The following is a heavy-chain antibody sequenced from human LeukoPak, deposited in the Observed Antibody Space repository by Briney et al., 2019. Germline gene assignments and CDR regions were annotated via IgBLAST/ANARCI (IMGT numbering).Heavy chain of an antibody. D-gene: IGHD2-2*01. V-gene: IGHV1-18*01. CDR1: GYTFSSYG. Sequence: ASVTVSCKASGYTFSSYGISWFRQAPGQGLGLEWMGWISPNNGNTNFARNLRDRVTLTTDTSTSTAYMELRSLRSDDTAVYYCARDLGSCSSTSCDFSSLHWGQGTLVTVSS. CDR2: ISPNNGNT. J-gene: IGHJ1*01. CDR3: ARDLGSCSSTSCDFSSLH.